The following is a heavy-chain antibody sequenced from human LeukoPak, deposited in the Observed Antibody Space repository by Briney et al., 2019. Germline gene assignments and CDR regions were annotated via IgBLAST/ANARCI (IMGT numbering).Heavy chain of an antibody. CDR1: GGSISSYY. V-gene: IGHV4-59*01. CDR2: ISYSGST. J-gene: IGHJ4*02. CDR3: ARYIWGSYPTFEDY. Sequence: NPSETLSLTCTVSGGSISSYYWSWIWQPPGKGLEWIGYISYSGSTNYNPSLKSRVTISVDTSKNQLSLKLNSVTAADTAVYYCARYIWGSYPTFEDYWGQGSLVTVSS. D-gene: IGHD3-16*02.